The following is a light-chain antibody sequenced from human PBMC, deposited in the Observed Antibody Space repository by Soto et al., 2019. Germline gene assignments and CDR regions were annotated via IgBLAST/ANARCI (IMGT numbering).Light chain of an antibody. CDR2: SNN. CDR3: ASWDDSPNGLYV. CDR1: TSDFGSST. Sequence: QSVLTQPPSASGTPGQSVTISCSGSTSDFGSSTVNWYQQLPGTAPKLLIYSNNQRPSGVPDRFSGSKSGTSASLAISGRQSEDEADYYCASWDDSPNGLYVFGTGTKVTVL. V-gene: IGLV1-44*01. J-gene: IGLJ1*01.